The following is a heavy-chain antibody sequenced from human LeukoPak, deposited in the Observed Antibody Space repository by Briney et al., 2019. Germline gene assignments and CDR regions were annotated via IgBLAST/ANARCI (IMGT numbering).Heavy chain of an antibody. CDR1: GYTFTSYD. CDR2: ISAYNGNT. V-gene: IGHV1-18*01. Sequence: ASVKVSCKASGYTFTSYDINWVRQAPGQGLEWMGWISAYNGNTNYAQKLQGRVTMTTDTSTSTAYMELRSLRSDDTAVYYCARNYDFWSGYYYYFDYWGQGTLVTASS. D-gene: IGHD3-3*01. J-gene: IGHJ4*02. CDR3: ARNYDFWSGYYYYFDY.